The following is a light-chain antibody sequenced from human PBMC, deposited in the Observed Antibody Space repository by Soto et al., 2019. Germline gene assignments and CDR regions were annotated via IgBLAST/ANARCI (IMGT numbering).Light chain of an antibody. CDR1: QSGSSNY. CDR2: GAS. J-gene: IGKJ4*01. CDR3: QQYGRSPLT. V-gene: IGKV3-20*01. Sequence: EIVLTQSPGTLSLSPGERATLSCRASQSGSSNYLDRYQQKPGQAPRLLIYGASSSATGITDRFSGSGSGTDFTLTISRLEPEDCAVDHCQQYGRSPLTFGGGTNVEI.